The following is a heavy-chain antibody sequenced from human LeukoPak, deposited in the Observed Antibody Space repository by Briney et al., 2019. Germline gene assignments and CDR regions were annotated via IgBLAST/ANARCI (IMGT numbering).Heavy chain of an antibody. CDR1: GGTFSSYA. Sequence: SVKVSCKASGGTFSSYAISWVRQAPGQGLECMGGIIPIFGTANYAQKFQGRVTITTDESTSTAYMELSSLRSEDTAVYYCARLLRFLEWSDAFDIWGQGTMVTVSS. V-gene: IGHV1-69*05. CDR3: ARLLRFLEWSDAFDI. CDR2: IIPIFGTA. D-gene: IGHD3-3*01. J-gene: IGHJ3*02.